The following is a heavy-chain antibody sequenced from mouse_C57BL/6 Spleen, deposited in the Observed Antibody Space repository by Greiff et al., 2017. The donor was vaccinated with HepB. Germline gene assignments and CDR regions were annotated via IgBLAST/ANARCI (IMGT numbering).Heavy chain of an antibody. V-gene: IGHV5-17*01. CDR1: GFTFSDYG. CDR2: ISSGSSTI. Sequence: EVQLVESGGGLVKPGGSLKLSCAASGFTFSDYGMHWVRQAPEKGLEWVAYISSGSSTIYYADTVKGRFTISRDNAKNTLVLQMTSLRSEDTAMYYCARDDYDAMDYWGQGTSVTVSS. CDR3: ARDDYDAMDY. J-gene: IGHJ4*01.